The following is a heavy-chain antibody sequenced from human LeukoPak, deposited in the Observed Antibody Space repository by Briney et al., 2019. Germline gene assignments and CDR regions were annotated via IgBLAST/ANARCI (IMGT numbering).Heavy chain of an antibody. V-gene: IGHV3-23*01. CDR2: ISDSGDNT. D-gene: IGHD3-3*01. Sequence: GGSLRLFCAASGFAFSNYAMTWVRQAPGKGLEWVATISDSGDNTYYADSVKGRFTISRDNFKNAVDLQMNSLRAEDTAVYYCAKRSGVVGGYFDYWGQGTLVTVAS. J-gene: IGHJ4*02. CDR1: GFAFSNYA. CDR3: AKRSGVVGGYFDY.